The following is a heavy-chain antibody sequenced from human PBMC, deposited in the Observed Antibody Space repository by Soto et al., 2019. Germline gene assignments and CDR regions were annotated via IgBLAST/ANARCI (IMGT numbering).Heavy chain of an antibody. Sequence: EVQLVESGGGLVQPGGSLRLSCAASGFSLSVYSMNWVRQAPGKGLEWVADITTSSSFRFYADSVKGRFTISRDDAKKSLSLRMNSLRVEDTGVYYCARDLGVALATLTLDYWGQGVLVTVSS. CDR2: ITTSSSFR. CDR1: GFSLSVYS. D-gene: IGHD2-15*01. V-gene: IGHV3-21*01. CDR3: ARDLGVALATLTLDY. J-gene: IGHJ4*02.